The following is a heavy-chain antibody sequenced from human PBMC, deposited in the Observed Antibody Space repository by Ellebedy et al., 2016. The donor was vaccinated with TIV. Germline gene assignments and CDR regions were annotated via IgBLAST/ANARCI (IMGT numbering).Heavy chain of an antibody. Sequence: GGSLRLSCAASGFTFRNFAMTWVLQAPGRGLECVSSISSSGVSTDYADSVRGRVTISRDNSKNTLYLQMNSLRADDTALYYCAKLDSSGYYYGRFDYWGQGTLVTVSS. CDR3: AKLDSSGYYYGRFDY. CDR1: GFTFRNFA. D-gene: IGHD3-22*01. CDR2: ISSSGVST. J-gene: IGHJ4*02. V-gene: IGHV3-23*01.